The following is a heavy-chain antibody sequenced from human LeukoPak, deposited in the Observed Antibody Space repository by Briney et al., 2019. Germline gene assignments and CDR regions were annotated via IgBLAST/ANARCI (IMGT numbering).Heavy chain of an antibody. D-gene: IGHD5-18*01. CDR2: ISTHTGDT. CDR3: ARDRRLSVDIAMAPFDC. CDR1: GYTFTIYG. J-gene: IGHJ4*02. Sequence: ASVKVSCKASGYTFTIYGITWVRQAPGQGLEWMGWISTHTGDTNYAQKLQARVTMTTDTSTSTAYMELRSLRSDDTAVYYCARDRRLSVDIAMAPFDCWGQGTLVTVSS. V-gene: IGHV1-18*04.